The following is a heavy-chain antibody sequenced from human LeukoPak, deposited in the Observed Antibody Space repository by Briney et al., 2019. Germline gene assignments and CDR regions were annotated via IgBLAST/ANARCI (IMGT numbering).Heavy chain of an antibody. D-gene: IGHD6-13*01. CDR2: IDWDDDK. CDR3: ARSPVGYFDY. Sequence: SGPTLVNPTETLTLTCTFSGFSLSTSGTRVSWIRQPPGKALEWLARIDWDDDKFYSTSLKTRLTISKDTSKNQVVLTVTNIDPVDTATYYCARSPVGYFDYWGQGTLVTVSS. CDR1: GFSLSTSGTR. V-gene: IGHV2-70*04. J-gene: IGHJ4*02.